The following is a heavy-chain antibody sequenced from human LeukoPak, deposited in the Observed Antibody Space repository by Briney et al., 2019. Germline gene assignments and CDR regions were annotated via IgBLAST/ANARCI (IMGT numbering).Heavy chain of an antibody. V-gene: IGHV3-11*04. CDR2: ISSSGSTI. CDR3: TRDNSIAAAGTDYFDY. J-gene: IGHJ4*02. D-gene: IGHD6-13*01. Sequence: PGGSLRLSCAASGFTFSDYYMSWIRQAPGKGLEWVSYISSSGSTIYYADSVKGRFTISRDNAKNSLYLQMNSLRAEDTAVYYCTRDNSIAAAGTDYFDYWGQGTLVTVSS. CDR1: GFTFSDYY.